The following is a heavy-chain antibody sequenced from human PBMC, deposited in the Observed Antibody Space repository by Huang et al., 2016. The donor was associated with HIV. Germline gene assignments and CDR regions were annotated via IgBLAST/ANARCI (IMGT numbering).Heavy chain of an antibody. J-gene: IGHJ4*02. Sequence: VQLVESGGGVVQPGRSLRLACAASGFSFSTYGLHRVRQAPGKGLEWVAVISYDGSNKYYAHSVKGRFTISRDTSENKVYLQMNSLRHEDTAVYYCAKDGADEEWDIDYWGQGTLVTVSS. CDR3: AKDGADEEWDIDY. V-gene: IGHV3-30*18. CDR1: GFSFSTYG. CDR2: ISYDGSNK. D-gene: IGHD1-26*01.